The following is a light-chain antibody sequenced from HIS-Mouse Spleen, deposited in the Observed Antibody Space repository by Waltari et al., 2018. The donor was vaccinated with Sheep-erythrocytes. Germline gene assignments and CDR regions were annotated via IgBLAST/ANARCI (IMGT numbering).Light chain of an antibody. CDR2: EDS. Sequence: SYELTQPPSVSVSPGQTARITCSGDALPKKYAYWNQQKSGQAPVLVIYEDSKRPSGIPERFSGSSSGTMATLTISGAQVEDEADYYCYSTDSSGNHRVFGTGTKVTVL. CDR1: ALPKKY. CDR3: YSTDSSGNHRV. J-gene: IGLJ1*01. V-gene: IGLV3-10*01.